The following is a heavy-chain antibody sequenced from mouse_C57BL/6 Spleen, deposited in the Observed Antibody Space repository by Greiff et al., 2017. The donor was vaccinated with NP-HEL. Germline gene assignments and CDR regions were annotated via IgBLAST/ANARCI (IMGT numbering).Heavy chain of an antibody. CDR2: IDPENGDT. V-gene: IGHV14-4*01. CDR1: GFNIKDDY. Sequence: EVKLQESGAELVRPGASVKLSCTASGFNIKDDYMHWVKQRPEQGLEWIGWIDPENGDTEYASKFQGKATITADTSSNTAYLQLSSLTSEDTAVYYCTPYDYVMDYWGQGTSVTVSS. CDR3: TPYDYVMDY. J-gene: IGHJ4*01. D-gene: IGHD2-3*01.